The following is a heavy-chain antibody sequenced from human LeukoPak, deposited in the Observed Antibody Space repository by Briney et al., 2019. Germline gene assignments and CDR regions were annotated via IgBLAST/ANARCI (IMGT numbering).Heavy chain of an antibody. V-gene: IGHV3-33*01. D-gene: IGHD3-22*01. CDR1: GFTFSSYV. Sequence: GGSLRLSCAASGFTFSSYVMHWVRQAPGKGLEWVAVIWYDGSNKYYADSVKGRFTISRDNSKNTLYLQMNSLRAEDTAMYYCARGGDSSGYCQNFDYWGQGTLVTVSS. CDR2: IWYDGSNK. J-gene: IGHJ4*02. CDR3: ARGGDSSGYCQNFDY.